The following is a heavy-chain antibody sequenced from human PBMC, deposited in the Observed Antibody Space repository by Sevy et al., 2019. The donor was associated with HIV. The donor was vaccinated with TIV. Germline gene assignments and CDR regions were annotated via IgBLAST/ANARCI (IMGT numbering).Heavy chain of an antibody. CDR1: GYTFTGDY. CDR2: INPKRGDT. V-gene: IGHV1-2*02. CDR3: ARAGTLYSGYTYGSIDF. Sequence: APVKVSCKASGYTFTGDYMHWVRQTPGQGLEWMGWINPKRGDTKSAQRFQGRVTMTRDTSISTAYMELSRLRSDDTAGYYCARAGTLYSGYTYGSIDFWGQGTLVTVSS. D-gene: IGHD5-18*01. J-gene: IGHJ4*02.